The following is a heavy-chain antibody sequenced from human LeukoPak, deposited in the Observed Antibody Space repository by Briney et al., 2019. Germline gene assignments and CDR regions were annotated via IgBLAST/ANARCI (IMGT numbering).Heavy chain of an antibody. J-gene: IGHJ4*02. CDR3: ASLDQSGVDGTVDFDY. CDR2: IYYSGST. V-gene: IGHV4-39*01. Sequence: PSETLSLTCAVSGDSISSSRYFWAWIRQPPGKGLEWIGSIYYSGSTYCNPSLKSRVTISVDTSKNQLSLKLSSVTAADTAMYYCASLDQSGVDGTVDFDYWGQGTLVTVSS. D-gene: IGHD3-3*01. CDR1: GDSISSSRYF.